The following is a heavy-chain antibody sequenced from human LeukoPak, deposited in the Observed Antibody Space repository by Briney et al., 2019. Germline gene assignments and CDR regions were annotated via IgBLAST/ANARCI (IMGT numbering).Heavy chain of an antibody. CDR2: IYPGDSDT. J-gene: IGHJ3*02. CDR1: GYSFTSYW. D-gene: IGHD6-13*01. CDR3: AKCRAAAGPLVAFDI. Sequence: GESLKISCKGSGYSFTSYWIGWVRQMAGKGLEWMGIIYPGDSDTRYSPSFQGQVTISADKSISTAYLQWSSLKASDTAMYYCAKCRAAAGPLVAFDIWGQGTMVTVSS. V-gene: IGHV5-51*01.